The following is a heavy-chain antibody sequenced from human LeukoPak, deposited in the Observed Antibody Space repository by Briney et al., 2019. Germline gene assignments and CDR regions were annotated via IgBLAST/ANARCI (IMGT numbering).Heavy chain of an antibody. CDR2: IIPILGIT. J-gene: IGHJ4*02. CDR1: GGTFSSYA. D-gene: IGHD3-3*01. Sequence: SVKVSCKASGGTFSSYAISWVRQAPGQGLEWMGRIIPILGITNYAQKFQGRVTITADKSTSTAYMGLSSLRSEDTAVYYCARDPLERLLPDYWGQGTLVTVSS. CDR3: ARDPLERLLPDY. V-gene: IGHV1-69*04.